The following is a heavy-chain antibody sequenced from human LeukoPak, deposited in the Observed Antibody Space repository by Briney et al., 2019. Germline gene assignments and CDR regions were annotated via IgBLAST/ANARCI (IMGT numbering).Heavy chain of an antibody. CDR3: ASEVREDYYTDV. CDR2: IYSGGST. D-gene: IGHD3-10*01. Sequence: PGGSLRLSCAASAFTVSSNYMSWVRQAPGKGLEWVSVIYSGGSTYYADSVKGRFTISRDNSKNTLYLQMNSLRAEDTAVYYCASEVREDYYTDVCGKGTTVTVSS. J-gene: IGHJ6*03. CDR1: AFTVSSNY. V-gene: IGHV3-53*01.